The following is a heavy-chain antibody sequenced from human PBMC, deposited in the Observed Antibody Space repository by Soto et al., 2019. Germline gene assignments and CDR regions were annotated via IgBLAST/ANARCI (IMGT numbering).Heavy chain of an antibody. D-gene: IGHD3-10*01. CDR2: ISYDGSNK. J-gene: IGHJ6*02. V-gene: IGHV3-30*18. CDR1: GFTFSSYG. CDR3: AKPLWSYYYYGMDV. Sequence: GGSLRLSCAASGFTFSSYGMHWVRQAPGKGLEWVAVISYDGSNKYYADSVKGRLTISRDNSKNTLYLQMNSLRAEDTAVYYCAKPLWSYYYYGMDVWGQGTTVTVSS.